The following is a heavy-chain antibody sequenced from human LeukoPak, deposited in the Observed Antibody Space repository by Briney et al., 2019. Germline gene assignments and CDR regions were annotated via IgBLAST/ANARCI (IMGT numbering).Heavy chain of an antibody. CDR2: IYYSGST. D-gene: IGHD4-23*01. V-gene: IGHV4-30-4*08. Sequence: SETLSLTCSVSGGSVSSGSYYWSWIRQPPGKGLEWIGDIYYSGSTYYNPSLKSRVTISVDTSKNQFSLKLSSVTAADTAVYYCARGGLTTVVTRQFDYWGQGTLVTVSS. J-gene: IGHJ4*02. CDR3: ARGGLTTVVTRQFDY. CDR1: GGSVSSGSYY.